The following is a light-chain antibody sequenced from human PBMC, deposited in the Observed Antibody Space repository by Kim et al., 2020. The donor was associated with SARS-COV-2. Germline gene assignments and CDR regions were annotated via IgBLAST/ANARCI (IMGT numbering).Light chain of an antibody. CDR1: QSVSSSF. CDR3: QQYGSSPQT. V-gene: IGKV3-20*01. Sequence: DIVLTQSPGTLSLSPGERATLSCRASQSVSSSFLAWYQQKPGQAPRLLIYGASSGAIGIPDRFTGSGSGTDFTLTISRLEPEDSAVYYCQQYGSSPQTFGQGTRLEIK. CDR2: GAS. J-gene: IGKJ5*01.